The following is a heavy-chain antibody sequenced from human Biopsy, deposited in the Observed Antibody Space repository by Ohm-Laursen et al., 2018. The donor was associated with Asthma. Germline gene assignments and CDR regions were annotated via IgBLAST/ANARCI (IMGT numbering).Heavy chain of an antibody. CDR2: IYYSGST. CDR1: GGSISSSSYY. J-gene: IGHJ4*02. CDR3: ARRITIFGVVAYFDY. V-gene: IGHV4-39*01. D-gene: IGHD3-3*01. Sequence: SDTLSLTCTVSGGSISSSSYYWGWIRQPPGKGLEWIGSIYYSGSTYYSPSLKSRVTIFVDTSKNQFFLKLSSVTAADMAVYYCARRITIFGVVAYFDYWGQGTLVTVSS.